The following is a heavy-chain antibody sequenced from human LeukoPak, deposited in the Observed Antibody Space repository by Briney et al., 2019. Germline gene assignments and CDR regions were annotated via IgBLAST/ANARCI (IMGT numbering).Heavy chain of an antibody. CDR2: IYYSGST. CDR3: ARHSPLRGMDV. J-gene: IGHJ6*02. V-gene: IGHV4-59*08. Sequence: SETLSLTCTVSGGSISSYYWSWIRQPPGKGLEWIGYIYYSGSTNFNPSLKSRVTISVDTSKNQFSLKRSSVTAADTAVYYCARHSPLRGMDVWGQGTTVTVSS. CDR1: GGSISSYY.